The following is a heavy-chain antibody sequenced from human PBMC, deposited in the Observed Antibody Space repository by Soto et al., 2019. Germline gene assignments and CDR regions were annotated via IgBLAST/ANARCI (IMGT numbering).Heavy chain of an antibody. D-gene: IGHD2-2*01. CDR3: ARVGYCSSTSCPAGGYYYYGMDV. CDR2: ISYDGSNK. V-gene: IGHV3-30-3*01. CDR1: GFTFSSYA. J-gene: IGHJ6*02. Sequence: PGGSLRLSCAASGFTFSSYAMHWVRQAPGKGLEWVAVISYDGSNKYYADSVKGRFTISRDNSKNTLYLQMNSLRAEDTAVYYCARVGYCSSTSCPAGGYYYYGMDVWGQGTTVTVSS.